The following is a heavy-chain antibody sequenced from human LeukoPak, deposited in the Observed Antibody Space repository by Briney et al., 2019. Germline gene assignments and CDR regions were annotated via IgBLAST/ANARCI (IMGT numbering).Heavy chain of an antibody. CDR2: IIPIFGTA. J-gene: IGHJ4*02. D-gene: IGHD3-22*01. Sequence: SVKVSCKASGGTFSSYAISWVRQAPGQGLEWMGGIIPIFGTANYAQKFQGRVTITADESTSTAYMELSSLRSEDTAVYYCARDRGTYYYDSSGYDYWGQGTLVTVSS. CDR3: ARDRGTYYYDSSGYDY. V-gene: IGHV1-69*13. CDR1: GGTFSSYA.